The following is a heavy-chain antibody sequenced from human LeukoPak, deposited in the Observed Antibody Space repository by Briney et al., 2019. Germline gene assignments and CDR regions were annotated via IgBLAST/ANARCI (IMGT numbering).Heavy chain of an antibody. CDR2: INPKNGGT. D-gene: IGHD6-25*01. CDR3: VVSIQAAAIPAFDS. CDR1: GYNFAHN. J-gene: IGHJ4*02. V-gene: IGHV1-2*02. Sequence: ASVKVSCKASGYNFAHNIHWVRQAPGRGHEFMGWINPKNGGTKYAQNFQGRVTMTRDTSISTVYMELSSLGSDDTAVYYCVVSIQAAAIPAFDSWGQGTLVTVSS.